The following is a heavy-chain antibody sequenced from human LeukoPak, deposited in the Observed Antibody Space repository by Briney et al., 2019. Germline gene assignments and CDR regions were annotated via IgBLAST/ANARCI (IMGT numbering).Heavy chain of an antibody. Sequence: GGSLRLSCAASGFTFSSYSMNWVRQAPGKGLEWVSSISSGSSYIYYADSVKGRFTISRDNAKNSLYLQMNSLRAEDTAVYYCAISSGWYEDDYWGQGTLVTVSS. D-gene: IGHD6-19*01. CDR3: AISSGWYEDDY. CDR2: ISSGSSYI. J-gene: IGHJ4*02. V-gene: IGHV3-21*01. CDR1: GFTFSSYS.